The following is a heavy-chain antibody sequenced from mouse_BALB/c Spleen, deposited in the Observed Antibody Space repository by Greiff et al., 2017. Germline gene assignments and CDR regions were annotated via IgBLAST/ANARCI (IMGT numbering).Heavy chain of an antibody. J-gene: IGHJ4*01. D-gene: IGHD1-1*01. V-gene: IGHV5-17*02. CDR2: ISSGSSTI. CDR1: GFTFSSFG. CDR3: ATLYYYGRAMDY. Sequence: EVHLVASGGGLVQPGGSRKLSCAASGFTFSSFGMHWVRQAPEKGLEWVAYISSGSSTIYYADTVKGRFTISRDNPKNTLFLQMTSLRSEDTAMFYCATLYYYGRAMDYWGQGTSVTVSS.